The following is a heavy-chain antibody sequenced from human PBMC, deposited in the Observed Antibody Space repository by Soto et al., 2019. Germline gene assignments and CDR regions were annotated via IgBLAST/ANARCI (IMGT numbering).Heavy chain of an antibody. J-gene: IGHJ6*02. CDR1: GFTFSSYG. CDR3: AKDQLCCTGESFYGMDV. CDR2: ISYDGSNK. D-gene: IGHD2-8*01. Sequence: LRLSCAASGFTFSSYGMHWVRQAPGKGLEWVAVISYDGSNKYYADSVKGRFTISRDNSKNTLHLQMNSLRAEDTAVYYCAKDQLCCTGESFYGMDVWGQGTTVTVSS. V-gene: IGHV3-30*18.